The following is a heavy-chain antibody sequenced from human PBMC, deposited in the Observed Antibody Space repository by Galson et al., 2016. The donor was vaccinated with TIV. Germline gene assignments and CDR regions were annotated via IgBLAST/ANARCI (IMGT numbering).Heavy chain of an antibody. J-gene: IGHJ5*02. V-gene: IGHV4-39*07. Sequence: ETLSLTCTVSGGSISRSNYYWGWIRQPPGKGLEWIGSISYTGNTYYNPSLKSRVTISVDTSKNQFSLKWTSVTAADTAVYYCARVERIAIFGVLTVGQFDPWGQGTLVTVSS. CDR3: ARVERIAIFGVLTVGQFDP. CDR2: ISYTGNT. CDR1: GGSISRSNYY. D-gene: IGHD3-3*01.